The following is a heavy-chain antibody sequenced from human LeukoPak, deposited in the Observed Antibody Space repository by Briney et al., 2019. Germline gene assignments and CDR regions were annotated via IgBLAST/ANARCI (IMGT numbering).Heavy chain of an antibody. CDR3: ARQEAVTATYFYGMDV. CDR2: IYYSGST. V-gene: IGHV4-34*01. D-gene: IGHD2-21*02. J-gene: IGHJ6*02. CDR1: GGSFSGYY. Sequence: SSETLSLTCAVYGGSFSGYYRSWIRQPPGKGLEWIGSIYYSGSTYYNPSLKSRVTISVDTSKNQFSLKMTSMTAADTAVYYCARQEAVTATYFYGMDVWGQGTTVTVSS.